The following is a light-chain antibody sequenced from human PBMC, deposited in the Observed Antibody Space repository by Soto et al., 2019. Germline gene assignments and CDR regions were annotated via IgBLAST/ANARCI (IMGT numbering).Light chain of an antibody. CDR1: SSDIGGYNY. J-gene: IGLJ3*02. V-gene: IGLV2-14*03. CDR2: DVS. CDR3: CSYTSSNTMV. Sequence: QSALTQPASVSGSPGQSITISCTGSSSDIGGYNYVSWYQQHPGKVPKIMIFDVSHRPSGVSDRFSGSKSGITASLTISGLQTEDEADYYCCSYTSSNTMVFGGGTKLTVL.